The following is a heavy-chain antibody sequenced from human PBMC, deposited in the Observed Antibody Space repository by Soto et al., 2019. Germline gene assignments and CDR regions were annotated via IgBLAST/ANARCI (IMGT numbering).Heavy chain of an antibody. J-gene: IGHJ4*02. CDR1: GDSVSSNSAA. V-gene: IGHV6-1*01. CDR2: TYYRSKWYN. CDR3: ARDTTYSSGWNFAD. Sequence: PSQTLSLTCAISGDSVSSNSAAWNWIRQSPSRGLEWLGRTYYRSKWYNDYAVSVKSRITINPDTSKNQFSLQLNSVTPDDTAVYYCARDTTYSSGWNFADSGQGTLVTVSS. D-gene: IGHD6-19*01.